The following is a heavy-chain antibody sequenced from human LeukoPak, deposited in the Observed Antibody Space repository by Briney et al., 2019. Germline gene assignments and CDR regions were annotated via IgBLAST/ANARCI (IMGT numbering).Heavy chain of an antibody. V-gene: IGHV3-21*01. CDR1: KFTFSDYS. CDR3: ARRSPNYYFDY. Sequence: GGSLRLSCAASKFTFSDYSMSWVRQAPGKGLEWVSSISSSNNYIYYADSVKGRFTISRDNAKNSLYLQMNSLRAEDTAVYYCARRSPNYYFDYWGQGTPVTVSS. CDR2: ISSSNNYI. J-gene: IGHJ4*02.